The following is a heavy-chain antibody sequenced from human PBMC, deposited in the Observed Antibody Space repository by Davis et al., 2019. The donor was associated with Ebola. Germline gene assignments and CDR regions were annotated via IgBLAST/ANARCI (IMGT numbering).Heavy chain of an antibody. CDR1: GFTFSSYA. CDR3: ATQPGGSGSYFYY. D-gene: IGHD3-10*01. V-gene: IGHV3-30-3*01. J-gene: IGHJ4*02. Sequence: SCAASGFTFSSYAMSWARQAPGKGLEWVAVISYDGSNKYYADSVKGRFTISRDNSKNTLYLQMNSLRAEDTAVYYCATQPGGSGSYFYYWGLGTLVTVSS. CDR2: ISYDGSNK.